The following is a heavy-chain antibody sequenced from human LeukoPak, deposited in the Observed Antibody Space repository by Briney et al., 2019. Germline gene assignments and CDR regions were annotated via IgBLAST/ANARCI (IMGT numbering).Heavy chain of an antibody. CDR1: GYTFTGYY. D-gene: IGHD2-2*01. CDR2: INPNSGGT. CDR3: ARVHSYADIVVVPAAEPFFNWFDP. J-gene: IGHJ5*02. V-gene: IGHV1-2*02. Sequence: ASVKVSCKASGYTFTGYYMHWVRQAPGQGLEWMGWINPNSGGTNYAQKFQGRVTMTRDTSISTAYMELSRLRSDDTAVYYCARVHSYADIVVVPAAEPFFNWFDPWGQGTLVTVSS.